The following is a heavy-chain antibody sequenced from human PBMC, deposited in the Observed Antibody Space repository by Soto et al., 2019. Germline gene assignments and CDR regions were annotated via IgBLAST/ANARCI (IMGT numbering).Heavy chain of an antibody. CDR3: ARDKNSGYVSFDY. V-gene: IGHV3-64*04. Sequence: LRLSCSASGFTFSSYAMHWVRQAPGKGLEYVSNISSNGSKKYYADSVKGRFTISRDNAKNSLYLQMNSLRAEDTAVYYCARDKNSGYVSFDYWGQGTLVTVSS. J-gene: IGHJ4*02. CDR1: GFTFSSYA. CDR2: ISSNGSKK. D-gene: IGHD5-12*01.